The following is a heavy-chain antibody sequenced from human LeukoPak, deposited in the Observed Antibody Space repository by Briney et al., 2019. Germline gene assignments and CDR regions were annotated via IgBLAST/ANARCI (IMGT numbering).Heavy chain of an antibody. V-gene: IGHV3-23*01. D-gene: IGHD3-10*01. CDR2: ISRSGSDT. CDR3: AKGGWFGELPLDN. CDR1: GFTFSSHA. J-gene: IGHJ4*02. Sequence: PGGSLRLSCAVTGFTFSSHAMSWVRQAPGKGLQWVSAISRSGSDTYSADSVKGRFTISRDNSKNSLFLQLNSLRAEDTAVYYCAKGGWFGELPLDNWGQGTLVTVSS.